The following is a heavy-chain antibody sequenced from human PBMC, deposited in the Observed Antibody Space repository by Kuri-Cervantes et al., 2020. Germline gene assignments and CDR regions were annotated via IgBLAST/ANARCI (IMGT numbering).Heavy chain of an antibody. CDR3: ARAAPHTGLDY. Sequence: GGSLRLSCAASGFTFSSYAMHWVRQAPGKGLEWVAVISYDGSNKYYADSVKGRFTISRDNSKNTLYLQMNSLGAEDTAVYYCARAAPHTGLDYWGQGTLVTVSS. CDR1: GFTFSSYA. V-gene: IGHV3-30-3*01. D-gene: IGHD5-18*01. J-gene: IGHJ4*02. CDR2: ISYDGSNK.